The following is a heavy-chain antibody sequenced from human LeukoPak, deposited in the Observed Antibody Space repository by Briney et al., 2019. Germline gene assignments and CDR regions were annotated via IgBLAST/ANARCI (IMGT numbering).Heavy chain of an antibody. CDR2: AHHSGT. CDR1: GASINNYY. J-gene: IGHJ3*02. D-gene: IGHD1/OR15-1a*01. V-gene: IGHV4-59*01. CDR3: ARWSEQVLAFDI. Sequence: SETLSLTCSVSGASINNYYWNWIRQPPGKGLEWIGFAHHSGTHYNPSLRSRVTASLDTFKNQVSLRLTSVTAADTAVYYCARWSEQVLAFDIWGQGTMVTVSS.